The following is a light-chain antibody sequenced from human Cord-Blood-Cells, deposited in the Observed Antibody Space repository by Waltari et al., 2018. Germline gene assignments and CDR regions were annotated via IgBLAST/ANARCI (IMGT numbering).Light chain of an antibody. CDR1: SSDVGGYNY. Sequence: QSALTQPASVSGSPGQSITISCTGTSSDVGGYNYVSWYQQHPGKAPKLMIYDVSKRPPGVSNRFSGSKSGNTASLTISGLQAEDEADYYCSSYTSSSTYWVFGGGTKLTVL. V-gene: IGLV2-14*01. CDR3: SSYTSSSTYWV. CDR2: DVS. J-gene: IGLJ3*02.